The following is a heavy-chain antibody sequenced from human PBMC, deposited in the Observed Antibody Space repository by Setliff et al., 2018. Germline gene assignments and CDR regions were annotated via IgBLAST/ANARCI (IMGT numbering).Heavy chain of an antibody. CDR2: IWYDGSNK. CDR3: ATWSGHSHDY. Sequence: GGSLRLSCAASGFTFSTYGMHWVRQAPGKGLEWVAYIWYDGSNKYYVDSVKGRFTVSRDNSKNTLYLQMNSLRAEDTAVYYCATWSGHSHDYWGQGTLVTVSS. D-gene: IGHD3-3*01. CDR1: GFTFSTYG. V-gene: IGHV3-30*02. J-gene: IGHJ4*02.